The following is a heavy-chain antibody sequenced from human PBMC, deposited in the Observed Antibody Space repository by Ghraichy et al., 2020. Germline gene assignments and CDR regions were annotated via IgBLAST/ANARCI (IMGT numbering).Heavy chain of an antibody. CDR1: GFTFSSYA. CDR2: ISGSGGST. V-gene: IGHV3-23*01. J-gene: IGHJ4*02. CDR3: ATALDGPAAIRVLFDY. Sequence: GGSLRLSCAASGFTFSSYAMSWVRQAPGKGLEWVSAISGSGGSTYYADSVKGRFTISRYNSKNTLYLQMNSLRAEDTAVYYCATALDGPAAIRVLFDYWGQGTLVTVSS. D-gene: IGHD2-2*02.